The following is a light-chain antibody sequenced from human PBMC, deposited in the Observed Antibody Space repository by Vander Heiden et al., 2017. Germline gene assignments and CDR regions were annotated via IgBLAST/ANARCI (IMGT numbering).Light chain of an antibody. CDR2: DAS. J-gene: IGKJ1*01. CDR3: QQHNSYLSWT. CDR1: QSISSW. Sequence: DIQMTQSPSTLSASVGDRVTITCRASQSISSWLAWYQQKPGKAPKLLIYDASSLESGVPSRFSGSGYGTEFTLTISSLQPDDFASYYCQQHNSYLSWTFGQGTKVEIK. V-gene: IGKV1-5*01.